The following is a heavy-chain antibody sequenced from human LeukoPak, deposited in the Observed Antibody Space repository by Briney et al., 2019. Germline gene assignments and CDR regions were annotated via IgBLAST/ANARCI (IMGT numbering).Heavy chain of an antibody. J-gene: IGHJ4*02. Sequence: GGSLRLSCAASGFTFSSYWMHWVRQAPGKGLVWVSRINTEETSTSYADSVKGRFTISRDNAKSTLYLQMNSLRADDTAVYYCARDFDRYYFDYWGQGSLVTVSS. CDR2: INTEETST. CDR3: ARDFDRYYFDY. CDR1: GFTFSSYW. D-gene: IGHD3-9*01. V-gene: IGHV3-74*01.